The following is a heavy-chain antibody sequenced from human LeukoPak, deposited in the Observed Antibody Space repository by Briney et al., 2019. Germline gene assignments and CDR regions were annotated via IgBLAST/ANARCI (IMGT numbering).Heavy chain of an antibody. CDR1: GYTFTNYG. CDR2: ISAYNGNT. D-gene: IGHD3-10*01. Sequence: ASVKVSCKASGYTFTNYGISWVRQAPGQGLEWMGRISAYNGNTNYAQTLQGRVTMTTDTSTSTAYMELRSLRSDDTAVYYCARVDRLLWFGEFYGMDVWGKGTTVTVSS. J-gene: IGHJ6*04. CDR3: ARVDRLLWFGEFYGMDV. V-gene: IGHV1-18*04.